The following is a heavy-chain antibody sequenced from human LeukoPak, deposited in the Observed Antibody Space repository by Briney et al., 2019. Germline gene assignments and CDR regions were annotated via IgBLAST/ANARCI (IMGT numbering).Heavy chain of an antibody. V-gene: IGHV4-34*01. J-gene: IGHJ4*02. CDR3: ARDMVRGGIDY. CDR2: INHSGST. D-gene: IGHD3-10*01. Sequence: PSETLSLTCAVYGGSFSGYYWSWIRQPPGKGLEWIGEINHSGSTNYNPSLKSRVTISVDTSKNQFSLKLSSVTAAGTAVYYCARDMVRGGIDYWGQGTLVTISS. CDR1: GGSFSGYY.